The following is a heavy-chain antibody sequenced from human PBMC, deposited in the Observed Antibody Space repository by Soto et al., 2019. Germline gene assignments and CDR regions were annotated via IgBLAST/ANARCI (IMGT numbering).Heavy chain of an antibody. CDR1: DGSINDNY. V-gene: IGHV4-59*08. J-gene: IGHJ4*02. Sequence: SETLSLTCTVSDGSINDNYWTWIRQPPGKGLEWMGYIYYRGNTNINPSLRSRLTISVDTSKNQFSLKLNSMTAADTAVYYCARHNYGSGSTYFDYWGQGTLVTVSS. CDR2: IYYRGNT. D-gene: IGHD3-10*01. CDR3: ARHNYGSGSTYFDY.